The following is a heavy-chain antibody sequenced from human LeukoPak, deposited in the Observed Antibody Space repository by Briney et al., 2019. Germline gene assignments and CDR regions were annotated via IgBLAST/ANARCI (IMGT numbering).Heavy chain of an antibody. CDR2: ISDRGGRT. CDR3: AKRGVVNRVILVGFPKEAYYFDF. J-gene: IGHJ4*02. Sequence: PGGSLRLSCAVSGITVSNYGMSWVRQAPGKGLEWVAGISDRGGRTKYADSVKGRFTISRDNPKNTLYLQMKSLTVEDQGVYFCAKRGVVNRVILVGFPKEAYYFDFWGQGALVTVSS. CDR1: GITVSNYG. V-gene: IGHV3-23*01. D-gene: IGHD3-22*01.